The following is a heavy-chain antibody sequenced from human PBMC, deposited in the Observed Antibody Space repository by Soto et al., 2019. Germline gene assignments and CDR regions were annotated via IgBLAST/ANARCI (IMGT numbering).Heavy chain of an antibody. J-gene: IGHJ4*02. V-gene: IGHV4-59*01. Sequence: PSETLSPTCTVSGDSISTYYWSWIRQPPGKGLQWIGYIFYSGGTAYNPPLKSRVTISLAMSKKQTSLKLISVPTADTATLFCARLQLLQQVIDYWGQGTLVTVSS. CDR2: IFYSGGT. CDR3: ARLQLLQQVIDY. D-gene: IGHD1-1*01. CDR1: GDSISTYY.